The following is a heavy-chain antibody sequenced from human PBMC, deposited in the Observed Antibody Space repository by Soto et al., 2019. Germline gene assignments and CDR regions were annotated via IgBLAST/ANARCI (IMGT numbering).Heavy chain of an antibody. CDR1: GGSISSGGYS. Sequence: QLQLQESGSGLVKPSQTLSLTCAVSGGSISSGGYSWSWIRQPPGKGLEWIGYIYHSGSTFYNPSLQIRLPISVDRSKNQFSLKLSSVTAADTAVYYCASSHAGAHITAAVHWGQGTLVTVSS. CDR3: ASSHAGAHITAAVH. CDR2: IYHSGST. V-gene: IGHV4-30-2*01. D-gene: IGHD6-13*01. J-gene: IGHJ4*02.